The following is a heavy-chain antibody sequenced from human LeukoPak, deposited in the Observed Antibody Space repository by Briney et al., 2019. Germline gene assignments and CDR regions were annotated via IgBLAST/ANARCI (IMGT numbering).Heavy chain of an antibody. CDR3: ARYHSSSWYYGDYGMDV. CDR2: IRSKAYGGTT. Sequence: GGSLRLSCTASGFTFGDYAMSWVRQAPGKGLEWVGFIRSKAYGGTTEYAASVKGRFTISRDDSKSIAYLQMNSLKTEDTAVYYCARYHSSSWYYGDYGMDVWGKGTTVTVSS. V-gene: IGHV3-49*04. J-gene: IGHJ6*04. CDR1: GFTFGDYA. D-gene: IGHD6-13*01.